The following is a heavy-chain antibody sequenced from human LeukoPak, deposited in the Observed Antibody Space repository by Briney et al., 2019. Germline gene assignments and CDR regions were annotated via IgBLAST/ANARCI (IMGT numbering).Heavy chain of an antibody. D-gene: IGHD3-10*01. J-gene: IGHJ4*02. V-gene: IGHV3-30*18. Sequence: PGGSLRLSCAASGFTFSSYGMHWVRQAPGKGLEWVAVISYDGSNKYYADSVKGRFTISRDNSKNTLYLQMNSLRAEDTAVYYCAKERAPKYGSGAYWGQGTLVTVSS. CDR3: AKERAPKYGSGAY. CDR2: ISYDGSNK. CDR1: GFTFSSYG.